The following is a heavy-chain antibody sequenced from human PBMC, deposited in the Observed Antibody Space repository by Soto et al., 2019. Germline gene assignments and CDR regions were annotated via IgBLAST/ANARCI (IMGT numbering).Heavy chain of an antibody. CDR2: ISGSGGST. D-gene: IGHD6-19*01. J-gene: IGHJ4*02. Sequence: EVQLLESGGGLVQPGGSLRLSCAASGFSFSSYAMNWVRQAPGKGLEWVSVISGSGGSTYYADSVKGRFTTSRDNSKNTLSLQMISLRAEDTAVYYCASRSSGWYFDYWGQGTLVTVSS. CDR3: ASRSSGWYFDY. CDR1: GFSFSSYA. V-gene: IGHV3-23*01.